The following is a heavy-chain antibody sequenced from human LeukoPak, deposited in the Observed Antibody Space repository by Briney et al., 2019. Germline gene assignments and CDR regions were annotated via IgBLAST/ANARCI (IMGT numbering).Heavy chain of an antibody. Sequence: GGYLRLSCAASGFTFSSYSMNWVRQAPGKGLEWVSSISSSSSYIYYADSVKGRFTISRDNAKNSLYLQMNSLRAEDTAVYYCARDRYYGSGSYPTLIDYWGQGTLVTVSS. CDR3: ARDRYYGSGSYPTLIDY. J-gene: IGHJ4*02. V-gene: IGHV3-21*01. CDR1: GFTFSSYS. D-gene: IGHD3-10*01. CDR2: ISSSSSYI.